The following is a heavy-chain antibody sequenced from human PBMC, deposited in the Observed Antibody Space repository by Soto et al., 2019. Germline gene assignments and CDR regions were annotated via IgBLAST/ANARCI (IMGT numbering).Heavy chain of an antibody. J-gene: IGHJ4*02. D-gene: IGHD6-6*01. Sequence: ASVKVSCKASGYTFTSYAMHWVRQAPGQRLEWMGWINAGNGNTKYSQKFQGRVTITRDTSASTAYMELSSLRSEDTAVYYCARSLQGARLNLDFGYWGQGTLVTVSS. CDR3: ARSLQGARLNLDFGY. CDR2: INAGNGNT. CDR1: GYTFTSYA. V-gene: IGHV1-3*01.